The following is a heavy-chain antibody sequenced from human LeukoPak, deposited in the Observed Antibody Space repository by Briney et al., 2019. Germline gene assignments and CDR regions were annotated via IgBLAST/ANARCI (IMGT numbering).Heavy chain of an antibody. CDR2: ISSSSSYI. D-gene: IGHD6-6*01. CDR3: ARDRFRYSSSSSDAFDI. J-gene: IGHJ3*02. Sequence: GGSLRLSCAASGFTFSSYSMNWVRQAPGKGLEWDSSISSSSSYIYYADSVKGRFTISRDNAKNSLYLQMNSLRAEDTAVYYCARDRFRYSSSSSDAFDIWGQGTMVTVSS. V-gene: IGHV3-21*01. CDR1: GFTFSSYS.